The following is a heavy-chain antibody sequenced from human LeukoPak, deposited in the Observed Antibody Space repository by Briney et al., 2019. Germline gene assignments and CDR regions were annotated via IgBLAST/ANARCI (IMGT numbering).Heavy chain of an antibody. CDR1: ELTFTGYW. V-gene: IGHV3-7*01. D-gene: IGHD3-10*01. Sequence: GGSLRLSCAASELTFTGYWMNWVRQAPGKGLQWVGNIRQDGGLTHYSDSVKGRFTISRDNAKRSLYLQMNSLRPEDTAVYYCARDGHSSGSFDYWGQGTLVTVSS. J-gene: IGHJ4*02. CDR2: IRQDGGLT. CDR3: ARDGHSSGSFDY.